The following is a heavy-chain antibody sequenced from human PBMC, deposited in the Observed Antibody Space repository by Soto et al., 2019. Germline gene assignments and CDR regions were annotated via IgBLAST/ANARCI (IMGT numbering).Heavy chain of an antibody. CDR2: IYWDDDK. J-gene: IGHJ3*02. CDR1: GFSLSTSGVG. D-gene: IGHD1-26*01. CDR3: ADRRGRSRAFDI. Sequence: SGPTLMKPTQTLTLTCTFSGFSLSTSGVGVVWIRQPPGKALEWLALIYWDDDKRYSPSLKSRLTITKDTSKKQVVLTVTNMDPVDTATYYCADRRGRSRAFDIWGQGTMVTVSS. V-gene: IGHV2-5*02.